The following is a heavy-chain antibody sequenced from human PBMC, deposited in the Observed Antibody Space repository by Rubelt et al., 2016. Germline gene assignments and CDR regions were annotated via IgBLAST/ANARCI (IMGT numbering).Heavy chain of an antibody. CDR1: GESLSNYY. CDR3: ARTSSGVMWS. Sequence: QVPLQQWGAGLLRPSETLSLTCAVHGESLSNYYWTWIRQPPGKGLEWIGEINHHGNTNYNPSPKSRVIISVDTSKIQFSLKLNSVTAADTVFYYCARTSSGVMWSWGQGTLVTVSS. J-gene: IGHJ5*02. V-gene: IGHV4-34*01. D-gene: IGHD6-19*01. CDR2: INHHGNT.